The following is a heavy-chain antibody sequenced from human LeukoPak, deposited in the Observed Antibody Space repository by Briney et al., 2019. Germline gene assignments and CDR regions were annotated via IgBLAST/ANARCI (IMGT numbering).Heavy chain of an antibody. CDR2: IIPIFGTA. D-gene: IGHD4-23*01. Sequence: SVTVSCKASVGTFSSYAISWVRQAPGQGLEWMGGIIPIFGTANYAQKFQGRVTITADESTSTAYMELSSLRSEDTAVYYCARDINYGGNSKAFDIWGQGTMVTVSS. V-gene: IGHV1-69*13. CDR3: ARDINYGGNSKAFDI. CDR1: VGTFSSYA. J-gene: IGHJ3*02.